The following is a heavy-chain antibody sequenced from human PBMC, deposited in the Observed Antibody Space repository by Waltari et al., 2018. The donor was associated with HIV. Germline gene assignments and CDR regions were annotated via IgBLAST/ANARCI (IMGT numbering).Heavy chain of an antibody. Sequence: EVHLVESGGGLVQPGRCLRRSCAASGFTFDDYAMHWVRQTPGKGLECVSGISWNSGSIGYADSVKGRFTISRDNAKNSLFLQMNSLRPEDTAFYYCAKGPTLTSPPTYFNYWGQGTLVTVSS. CDR2: ISWNSGSI. J-gene: IGHJ4*02. CDR1: GFTFDDYA. CDR3: AKGPTLTSPPTYFNY. V-gene: IGHV3-9*01. D-gene: IGHD2-2*01.